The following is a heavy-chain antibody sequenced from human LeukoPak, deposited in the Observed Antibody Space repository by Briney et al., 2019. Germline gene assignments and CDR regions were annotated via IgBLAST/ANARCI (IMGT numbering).Heavy chain of an antibody. Sequence: GGSLRLSCAAPGFTFSDYSMHWVRQAPGKGLNWVAFIRYDGNNKYYADSVKGRFTISRDNSKNTLYLQMNSLRAEDTAVYYCAKVPYYDFWSGYYRFDYWGQGTLVTVSS. V-gene: IGHV3-30*02. CDR1: GFTFSDYS. D-gene: IGHD3-3*01. J-gene: IGHJ4*02. CDR3: AKVPYYDFWSGYYRFDY. CDR2: IRYDGNNK.